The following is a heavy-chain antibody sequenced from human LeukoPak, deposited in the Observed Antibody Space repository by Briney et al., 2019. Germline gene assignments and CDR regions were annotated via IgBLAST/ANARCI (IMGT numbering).Heavy chain of an antibody. J-gene: IGHJ4*02. D-gene: IGHD1-26*01. CDR1: GFSFSDYS. CDR3: AKSLGSGSYSRFFDY. V-gene: IGHV3-21*01. Sequence: GGSLRLSCAASGFSFSDYSMTWVRQAPGKALEWVSSISGNSFHIFYADSVKGRFTISRDNAYKSLYLQLNSLRAEDTAVYYCAKSLGSGSYSRFFDYWGQGTLVTVSS. CDR2: ISGNSFHI.